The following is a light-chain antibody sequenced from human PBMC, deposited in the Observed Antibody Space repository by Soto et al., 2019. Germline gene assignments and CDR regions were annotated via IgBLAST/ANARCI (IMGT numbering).Light chain of an antibody. V-gene: IGKV1-8*01. CDR3: QQSYSTPWT. Sequence: AIRMTHSPSSFSASTGDRVTITCRASQGISSYLAWYQQKPGKAPKLLIYAASSLQSGVPSRFSGSGSGIDFTLTISSLQHEDFATYYCQQSYSTPWTFGQGTKVDIK. CDR1: QGISSY. J-gene: IGKJ1*01. CDR2: AAS.